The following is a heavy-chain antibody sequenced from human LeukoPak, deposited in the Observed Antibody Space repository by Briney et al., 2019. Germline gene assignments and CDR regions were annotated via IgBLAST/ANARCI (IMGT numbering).Heavy chain of an antibody. D-gene: IGHD1-20*01. CDR2: MNPNSGNT. V-gene: IGHV1-8*01. CDR3: VAQGYNWNAYESLGYFDY. Sequence: ASVKVSCKASVYTFTNYDINWVRQATGQGLEWMGWMNPNSGNTGYAQKFQGRVTMTRNTSISTAYMELSSLRSEDTAVYYCVAQGYNWNAYESLGYFDYWGQGTLVTVSS. J-gene: IGHJ4*02. CDR1: VYTFTNYD.